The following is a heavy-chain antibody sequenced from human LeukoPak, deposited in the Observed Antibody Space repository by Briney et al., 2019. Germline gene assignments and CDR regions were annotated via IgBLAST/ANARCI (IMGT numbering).Heavy chain of an antibody. Sequence: NTGGSLRLSCAASGSTFSSYSMNWVRQAPGKGLEWVSSISSSSSYIYYADSVKGRFTISRDNAKNSLYLQMNGLRAEDTAVYYCARSFLSIAAAATDYWGQGTLVTVSS. CDR2: ISSSSSYI. CDR1: GSTFSSYS. J-gene: IGHJ4*02. CDR3: ARSFLSIAAAATDY. V-gene: IGHV3-21*01. D-gene: IGHD6-13*01.